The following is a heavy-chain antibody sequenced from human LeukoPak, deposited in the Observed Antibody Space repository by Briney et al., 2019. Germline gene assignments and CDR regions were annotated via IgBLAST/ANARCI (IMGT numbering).Heavy chain of an antibody. J-gene: IGHJ6*02. CDR1: GGSISTYY. CDR2: INHSGST. D-gene: IGHD3-10*01. CDR3: ARGRGRITMVRGLGNYYGMDV. Sequence: PSETLSLTCTVSGGSISTYYWSWIRQPPGKGLEWIGEINHSGSTNYNPSLKSRVTISVDTSKNQFSLKLSSVTAADTAVYYCARGRGRITMVRGLGNYYGMDVWGQGTTVTVSS. V-gene: IGHV4-34*01.